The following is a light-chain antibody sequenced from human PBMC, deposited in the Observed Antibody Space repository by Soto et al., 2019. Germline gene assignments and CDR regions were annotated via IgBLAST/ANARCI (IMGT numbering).Light chain of an antibody. CDR2: DAS. V-gene: IGKV1-5*01. J-gene: IGKJ1*01. CDR1: QSISSW. CDR3: QQYNSYSCT. Sequence: DIQMTQSPSTLSASVGDRVTITCRASQSISSWLAWYQQKPGKAPKLLIYDASSLESGVPSRLSGSGSGTEFTLTISSLQPDDFATYYCQQYNSYSCTFGQGTKVEIK.